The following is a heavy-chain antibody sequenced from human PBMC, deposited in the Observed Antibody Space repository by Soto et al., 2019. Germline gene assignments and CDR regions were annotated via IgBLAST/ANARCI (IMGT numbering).Heavy chain of an antibody. CDR3: ARLGGYSYDHNWFDP. J-gene: IGHJ5*02. V-gene: IGHV1-18*01. CDR2: ISAYNGNT. CDR1: GYTFTIYG. D-gene: IGHD5-18*01. Sequence: VAPVKVSCKASGYTFTIYGISWVRQAHGQGLEWMGWISAYNGNTNYAQKLQGRVTMTTDTSTSTAYMELRSLRSDDTAVYYCARLGGYSYDHNWFDPWGQGTLVTVSS.